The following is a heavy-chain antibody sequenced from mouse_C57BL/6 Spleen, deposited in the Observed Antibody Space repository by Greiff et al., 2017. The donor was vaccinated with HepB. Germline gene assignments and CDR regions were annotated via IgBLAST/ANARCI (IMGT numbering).Heavy chain of an antibody. CDR1: GYTFTSYW. J-gene: IGHJ2*01. Sequence: QVQLQQPGAELVRPGSSLKLSCKASGYTFTSYWMHWVKQRPIQGLEWIGNIDPSDSETHYNQKFKDKATLTVDKSSSTAYMQLSSLTSEDSAVYYCARSFITTVVGPYFDYWGQGTTLTVSS. CDR2: IDPSDSET. D-gene: IGHD1-1*01. V-gene: IGHV1-52*01. CDR3: ARSFITTVVGPYFDY.